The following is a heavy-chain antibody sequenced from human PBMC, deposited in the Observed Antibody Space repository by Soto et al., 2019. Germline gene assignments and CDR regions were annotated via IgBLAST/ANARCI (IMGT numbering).Heavy chain of an antibody. CDR2: ILHSGNT. J-gene: IGHJ4*02. CDR1: GGSITRNNHY. CDR3: SRLGSSGWYHGSYFDY. V-gene: IGHV4-39*01. D-gene: IGHD6-19*01. Sequence: QLQLQESGPGLVKPSETLSLTCTISGGSITRNNHYWGWIRQSPGKGLEWIGNILHSGNTNYKPSLKSRVPMSVETSKNQFSLKMNSVTAADTAVYYCSRLGSSGWYHGSYFDYWGQGTLVTVSS.